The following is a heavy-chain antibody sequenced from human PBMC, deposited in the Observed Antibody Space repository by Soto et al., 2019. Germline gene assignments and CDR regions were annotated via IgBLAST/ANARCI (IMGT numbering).Heavy chain of an antibody. V-gene: IGHV1-69*06. CDR3: ARELKAGGHFGMDV. J-gene: IGHJ6*02. CDR1: GGAFSTYA. Sequence: QVQLVQSGAEVKEPGSSVKVACQASGGAFSTYAISWVRQAPGQGLEWMGGVIPLFGTSNYLPKFQGRVSIAADRSNETVYIELSRLRFDDTAVYFCARELKAGGHFGMDVWGQGTTVTVSS. D-gene: IGHD3-16*01. CDR2: VIPLFGTS.